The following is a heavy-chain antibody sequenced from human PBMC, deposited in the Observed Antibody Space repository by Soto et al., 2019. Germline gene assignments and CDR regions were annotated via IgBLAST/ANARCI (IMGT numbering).Heavy chain of an antibody. Sequence: SETLSLTCTVSGGSISSGGYYWSWIRQHPGKGLERIGYIYYSGSTSDNPSLKSRDTISVDTSKNQASLKLSSVTAADTAVYYCARTYRYYYDSSGSLNWFDPWGQGTLVTVSA. V-gene: IGHV4-31*03. CDR3: ARTYRYYYDSSGSLNWFDP. CDR1: GGSISSGGYY. CDR2: IYYSGST. D-gene: IGHD3-22*01. J-gene: IGHJ5*02.